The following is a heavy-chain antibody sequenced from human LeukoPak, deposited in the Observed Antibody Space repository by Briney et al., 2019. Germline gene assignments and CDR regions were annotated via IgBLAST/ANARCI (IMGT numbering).Heavy chain of an antibody. D-gene: IGHD6-13*01. CDR3: ARDVGITVADSFDP. Sequence: GASVKVSCKASGYSSTNYGMSWVRQAPGQGLEWMGWIHVYRGNTNYAQKFQGRVTMTTDTSTSTVYMEVRGLRSDDTAMYYCARDVGITVADSFDPWGQGTLVTVSS. J-gene: IGHJ5*02. CDR1: GYSSTNYG. V-gene: IGHV1-18*01. CDR2: IHVYRGNT.